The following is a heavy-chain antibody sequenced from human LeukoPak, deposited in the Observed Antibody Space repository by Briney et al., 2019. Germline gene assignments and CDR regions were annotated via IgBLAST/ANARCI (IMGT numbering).Heavy chain of an antibody. Sequence: GGSLRLSCAASGFTFSSYAMSWVRQAPGKGLEWVSAISGSGGSTYYADSVKGRFTISRDNSKNTLYLQMNSLRAEDTAVYYCAKQGAYYYDSSGYYIAWGQGTLVTVSS. V-gene: IGHV3-23*01. CDR3: AKQGAYYYDSSGYYIA. CDR2: ISGSGGST. D-gene: IGHD3-22*01. CDR1: GFTFSSYA. J-gene: IGHJ5*02.